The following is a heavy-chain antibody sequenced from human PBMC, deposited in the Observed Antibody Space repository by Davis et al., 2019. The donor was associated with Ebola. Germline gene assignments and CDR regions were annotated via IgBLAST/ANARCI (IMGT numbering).Heavy chain of an antibody. J-gene: IGHJ4*02. Sequence: SGPTLVKPTQTLTLTCTFSGFSLTTNGVGVGWIRQPPGRALEWLAIIYWDDDTRYSPSLKSRLTITKDTSKNQVVLKVTNMDPADTATYYCAHVNGYCGVDCYSDFDYWGQGALVTVSS. CDR3: AHVNGYCGVDCYSDFDY. V-gene: IGHV2-5*02. D-gene: IGHD2-21*02. CDR2: IYWDDDT. CDR1: GFSLTTNGVG.